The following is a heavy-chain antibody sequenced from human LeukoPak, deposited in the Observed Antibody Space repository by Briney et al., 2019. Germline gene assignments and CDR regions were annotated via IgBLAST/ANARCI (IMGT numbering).Heavy chain of an antibody. Sequence: PGGSLRLSCAASGFTFSTSWMHWVRQAPGKGLVWVSRIDSDGSRITYADSVKGRFTISRDNAKNTVYLQMNSLRAEDTAVYYCARESSTAINHDYWGQGTLVTVSS. CDR3: ARESSTAINHDY. D-gene: IGHD5-18*01. V-gene: IGHV3-74*03. CDR2: IDSDGSRI. J-gene: IGHJ4*02. CDR1: GFTFSTSW.